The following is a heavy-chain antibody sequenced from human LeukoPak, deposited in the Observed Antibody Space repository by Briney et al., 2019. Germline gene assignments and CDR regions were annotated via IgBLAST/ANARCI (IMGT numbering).Heavy chain of an antibody. D-gene: IGHD3-9*01. V-gene: IGHV1-46*01. Sequence: ASVKVSCKASGYTFTSYYMHWVRQAPGQGLEWMGIINPSGGSTSYAQKFQGRVTMTRDTSTSTVYMELSSLRSEDTAVYYCAREVDWYRLDYYYYGMDVWGQGTTVTVSS. CDR2: INPSGGST. CDR3: AREVDWYRLDYYYYGMDV. CDR1: GYTFTSYY. J-gene: IGHJ6*02.